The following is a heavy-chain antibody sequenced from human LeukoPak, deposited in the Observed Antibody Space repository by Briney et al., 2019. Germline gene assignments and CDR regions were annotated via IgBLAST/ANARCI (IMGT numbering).Heavy chain of an antibody. Sequence: GGSLRLSCAASGITFSRFWMSWVRQAPGKGLQWVANINQDGSEKHYVDSVKGRFTISRDNAENSLYLQMNSLRAEDTAVYFCARGGGLDVWGQGATVTVSS. D-gene: IGHD3-16*01. CDR1: GITFSRFW. CDR2: INQDGSEK. V-gene: IGHV3-7*03. J-gene: IGHJ6*02. CDR3: ARGGGLDV.